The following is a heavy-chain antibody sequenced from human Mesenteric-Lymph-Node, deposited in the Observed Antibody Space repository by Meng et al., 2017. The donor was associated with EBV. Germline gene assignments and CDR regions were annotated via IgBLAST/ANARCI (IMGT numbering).Heavy chain of an antibody. J-gene: IGHJ4*02. CDR3: VRDLWLRIGECV. CDR1: GYTFTNFA. V-gene: IGHV1-3*01. Sequence: QVQFVQSGAEVKKPGAAVKVSCKASGYTFTNFAIHWVRQAPGQRLEWMGWITPVFGIANYAESFQGRVTISADTSTRTTYMDLSSLRSDDTAVYYCVRDLWLRIGECVWGQGTLVTVSS. D-gene: IGHD5-12*01. CDR2: ITPVFGIA.